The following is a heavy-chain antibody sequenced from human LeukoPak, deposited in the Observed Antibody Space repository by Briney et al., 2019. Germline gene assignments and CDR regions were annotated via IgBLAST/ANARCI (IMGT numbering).Heavy chain of an antibody. CDR3: ARDPGTGYSSSWSPSGDYYYYGMDV. V-gene: IGHV3-13*01. J-gene: IGHJ6*02. CDR2: IGTAGDT. CDR1: GFTFSSYD. Sequence: GGSLRLSCAASGFTFSSYDMHWVRQATGKGLEWVSAIGTAGDTYYPGSVKGRFTISRENAKNSLYLQMNSLRAEDTAVYYCARDPGTGYSSSWSPSGDYYYYGMDVWGQGTTVTVSS. D-gene: IGHD6-13*01.